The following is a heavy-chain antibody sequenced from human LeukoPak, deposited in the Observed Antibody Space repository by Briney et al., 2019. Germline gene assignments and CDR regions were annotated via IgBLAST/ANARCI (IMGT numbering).Heavy chain of an antibody. J-gene: IGHJ5*02. Sequence: SETLSLTCAVSGGSISSSSWWSWVRQPPGKGLEWIGEIYHSGSTNYNPSLRSRVTILIDIFKNQFSLKMSSVTAADTAIYYCARVGDYGDYVNWFDPWGPGTLVTVSS. CDR1: GGSISSSSW. D-gene: IGHD4-17*01. CDR3: ARVGDYGDYVNWFDP. V-gene: IGHV4-4*02. CDR2: IYHSGST.